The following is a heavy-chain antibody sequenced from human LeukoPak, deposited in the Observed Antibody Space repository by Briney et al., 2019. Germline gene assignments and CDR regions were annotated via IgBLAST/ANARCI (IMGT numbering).Heavy chain of an antibody. Sequence: SETLSLTCTVSGDSITSSSYYRGWIRQPPGKGLEWIGSIYYSGSTYYNPSLKSRVTISVDTSKNQFSLKLSSVTAADTAVYYCARVPISSSWTGGFDYWGQGTLVTVSS. CDR3: ARVPISSSWTGGFDY. CDR1: GDSITSSSYY. J-gene: IGHJ4*02. CDR2: IYYSGST. V-gene: IGHV4-39*01. D-gene: IGHD6-13*01.